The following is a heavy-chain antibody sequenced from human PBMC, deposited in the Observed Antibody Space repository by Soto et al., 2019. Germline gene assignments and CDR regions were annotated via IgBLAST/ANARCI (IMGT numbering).Heavy chain of an antibody. J-gene: IGHJ4*02. Sequence: GGSLRLSCAASGFTFSSYSMNWVRQAPGKGLEWVSSISSSSSYIYYADSVKGRFTISGDNAKNSLYLQMNSLRAEDTAVYYCARDPLRIRYGHYSSGGADFDYWGQGTLVTVSS. V-gene: IGHV3-21*01. CDR1: GFTFSSYS. CDR2: ISSSSSYI. D-gene: IGHD6-19*01. CDR3: ARDPLRIRYGHYSSGGADFDY.